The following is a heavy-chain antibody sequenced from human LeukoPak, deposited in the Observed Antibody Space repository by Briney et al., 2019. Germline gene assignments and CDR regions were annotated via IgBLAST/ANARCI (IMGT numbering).Heavy chain of an antibody. D-gene: IGHD1-26*01. Sequence: GGSLRLSCAASGFTFSSYGMHWVRQAPGKGLEWVAVISYDGSNKYYADSVKGRFTISRDNSKNTLYLQMNSLRAEDTAVYYCAKLRSYPVDYWGQGTLVTASS. V-gene: IGHV3-30*18. CDR2: ISYDGSNK. CDR1: GFTFSSYG. CDR3: AKLRSYPVDY. J-gene: IGHJ4*02.